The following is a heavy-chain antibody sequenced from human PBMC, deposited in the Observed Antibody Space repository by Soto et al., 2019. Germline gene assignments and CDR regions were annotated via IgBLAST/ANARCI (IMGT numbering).Heavy chain of an antibody. J-gene: IGHJ4*02. D-gene: IGHD2-2*01. CDR1: GFTFSSYA. Sequence: PGGSLRLSCAASGFTFSSYAMSWVRRAPGKGLEWVSTISGSGDSTYYADSVRGRFTISRDNSKNTLYLRMNSLRAEDTAVYYCAKETLGYFSSSTRKTDSWRQGRLVTVPS. CDR2: ISGSGDST. CDR3: AKETLGYFSSSTRKTDS. V-gene: IGHV3-23*01.